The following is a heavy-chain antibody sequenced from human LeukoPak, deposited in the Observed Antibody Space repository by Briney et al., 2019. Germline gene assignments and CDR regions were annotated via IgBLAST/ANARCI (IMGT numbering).Heavy chain of an antibody. Sequence: GASVKVSCKASGGTFSSYAISWVRQAPGQGLEWMGWISAYNGNTNYAQKLQGRVTMTTDTSTSTAYMELRSLRSDDTAVYYCARDQTVAAAGWGAVAFDIWGQGTMVTVSS. CDR3: ARDQTVAAAGWGAVAFDI. J-gene: IGHJ3*02. V-gene: IGHV1-18*01. CDR2: ISAYNGNT. CDR1: GGTFSSYA. D-gene: IGHD6-13*01.